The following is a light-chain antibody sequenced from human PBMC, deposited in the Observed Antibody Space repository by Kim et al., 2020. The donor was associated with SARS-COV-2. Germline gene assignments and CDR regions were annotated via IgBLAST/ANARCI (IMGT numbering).Light chain of an antibody. CDR1: SSDVGNYNL. J-gene: IGLJ2*01. V-gene: IGLV2-23*02. CDR2: EVT. Sequence: QSALTQPASVSGSPGQSITISCTGTSSDVGNYNLVSWYQHHAGKAPKLLIYEVTKRPSGVSDRFSGSKSGNTASLTFAGLQAEDEADYYCCSYAPGSTIIFGAGTKSPS. CDR3: CSYAPGSTII.